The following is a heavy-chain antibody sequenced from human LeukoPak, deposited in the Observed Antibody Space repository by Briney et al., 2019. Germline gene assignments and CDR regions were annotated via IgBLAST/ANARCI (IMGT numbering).Heavy chain of an antibody. Sequence: GSSVKVSCKASGGTFSSYAISWVRQAPGQGLEWMGRIIPILGIANYAQKFQGRVTITADKSTSTAYMELSSLRSEDTAVYYCARVIAAAGEYYFDYWGQGTLVTVSS. CDR3: ARVIAAAGEYYFDY. V-gene: IGHV1-69*04. J-gene: IGHJ4*02. CDR2: IIPILGIA. D-gene: IGHD6-13*01. CDR1: GGTFSSYA.